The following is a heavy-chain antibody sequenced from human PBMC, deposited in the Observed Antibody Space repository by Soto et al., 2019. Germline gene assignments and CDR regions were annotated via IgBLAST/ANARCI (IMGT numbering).Heavy chain of an antibody. CDR1: GFTFTSSA. CDR3: AADLITGTTNPPNY. CDR2: IVVGSGNP. V-gene: IGHV1-58*02. Sequence: QMQLVQSGPEVKKPGTSVKVSCKASGFTFTSSAMQWVRQARGRRLEWIGWIVVGSGNPNYAQKFPERVTITRDMSTTTAYMELSSPRSEDTAVHYCAADLITGTTNPPNYWGQGTRATVSA. J-gene: IGHJ4*02. D-gene: IGHD1-20*01.